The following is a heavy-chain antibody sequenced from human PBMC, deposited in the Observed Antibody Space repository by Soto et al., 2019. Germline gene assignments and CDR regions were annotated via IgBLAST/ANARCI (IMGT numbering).Heavy chain of an antibody. V-gene: IGHV1-8*01. Sequence: ASVKVSCKASGYTFTSYDINWVRQATGQGLEWMGWMNPNSGNTGYAQKFQGRATMTRNTSISTASMELSSLRSEDTAVYYCARGDTGYGEPNWFDPWGQGTLVTVSS. CDR2: MNPNSGNT. D-gene: IGHD4-17*01. CDR1: GYTFTSYD. J-gene: IGHJ5*02. CDR3: ARGDTGYGEPNWFDP.